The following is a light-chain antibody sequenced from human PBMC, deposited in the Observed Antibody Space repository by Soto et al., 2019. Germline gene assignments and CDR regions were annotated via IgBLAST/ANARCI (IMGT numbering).Light chain of an antibody. V-gene: IGLV2-14*01. CDR1: SGDIGTYNY. J-gene: IGLJ1*01. CDR2: EVN. Sequence: QSVLTQPASVSGSPGQSITISCAGTSGDIGTYNYVSWYQQHPGEAPKLLICEVNKRPSGVSNRFSGSKSGTTASLTISGLQAEDEADYYCSSYKTTTTLYVFGTGTKVTVL. CDR3: SSYKTTTTLYV.